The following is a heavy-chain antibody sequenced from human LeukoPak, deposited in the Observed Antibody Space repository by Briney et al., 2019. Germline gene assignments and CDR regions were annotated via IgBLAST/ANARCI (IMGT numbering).Heavy chain of an antibody. CDR3: ARVDGGFGELLSHWFDP. J-gene: IGHJ5*02. CDR1: GGSISSSNW. D-gene: IGHD3-10*01. CDR2: IYHSGST. V-gene: IGHV4-4*02. Sequence: PSETLSLTCAVSGGSISSSNWWSWVRQPPGKGLEWIGEIYHSGSTNYNPSLKSRVTISVDKSKNQFSLKLSSVTAADTAVYYCARVDGGFGELLSHWFDPWGQGTLVTVSS.